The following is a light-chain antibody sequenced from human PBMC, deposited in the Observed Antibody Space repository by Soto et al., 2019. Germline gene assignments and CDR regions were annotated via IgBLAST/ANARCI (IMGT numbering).Light chain of an antibody. Sequence: QSVLTQPASVSGSPGQSIIISCTGTASDVGGYNFVSWYQQHPANAPKLMIYEVSHRPPWVSYRFSGSKSANTAFLTISGLQAEDEADYYCSSYTSTDTYVFGTGTKVTVL. CDR3: SSYTSTDTYV. J-gene: IGLJ1*01. CDR1: ASDVGGYNF. CDR2: EVS. V-gene: IGLV2-14*01.